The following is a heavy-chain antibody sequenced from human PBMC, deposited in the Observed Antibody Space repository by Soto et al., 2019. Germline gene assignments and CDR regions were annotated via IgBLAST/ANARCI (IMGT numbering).Heavy chain of an antibody. J-gene: IGHJ4*02. Sequence: GGSLRLSCAASGFTFSSYGMHWVRQAPGKGLEWVAVIWYDGSNKYYADSVKGRFTISRDNSKNTLYLQMNSLRAEDTAVYYCARDEPRYCSGGSCYPNYWGQGTLVTVSS. CDR2: IWYDGSNK. V-gene: IGHV3-33*01. D-gene: IGHD2-15*01. CDR1: GFTFSSYG. CDR3: ARDEPRYCSGGSCYPNY.